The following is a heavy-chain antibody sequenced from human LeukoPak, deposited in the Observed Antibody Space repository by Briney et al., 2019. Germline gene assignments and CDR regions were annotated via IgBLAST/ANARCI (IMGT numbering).Heavy chain of an antibody. CDR1: GGTFSSYA. V-gene: IGHV1-69*05. Sequence: SVKVSCKASGGTFSSYAISWVRQAPGQGLEWMGGIIPIFGTANYAQKLQGRVTMTTDTSTSTAYMELRSLRSDDTAVYYCARDLGTTVTNDYWGQGTLVTVSS. CDR2: IIPIFGTA. J-gene: IGHJ4*02. D-gene: IGHD4-17*01. CDR3: ARDLGTTVTNDY.